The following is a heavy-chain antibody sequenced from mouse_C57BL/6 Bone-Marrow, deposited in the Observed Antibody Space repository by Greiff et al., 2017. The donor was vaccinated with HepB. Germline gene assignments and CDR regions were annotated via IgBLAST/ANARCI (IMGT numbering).Heavy chain of an antibody. Sequence: VQLQQSGAELVRPGASVKLSCTASGFNIKDDYMHWVKQRPEQGLEWIGWIDPENGDTEYASKFQGKATITADTSSNTAYLQLSSLTSEDTAVYYCTTAGLWFAYWGQGTLVTVSA. D-gene: IGHD3-1*01. V-gene: IGHV14-4*01. CDR2: IDPENGDT. CDR3: TTAGLWFAY. J-gene: IGHJ3*01. CDR1: GFNIKDDY.